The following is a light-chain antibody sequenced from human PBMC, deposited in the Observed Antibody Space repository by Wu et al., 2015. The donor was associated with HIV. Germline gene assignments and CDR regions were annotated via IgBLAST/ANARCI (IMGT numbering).Light chain of an antibody. CDR2: DAS. CDR1: QSVGSF. CDR3: QQRANWPLT. J-gene: IGKJ4*01. Sequence: TLSCRASQSVGSFLAWYQQRPGQAPRLLIYDASNRATDIPGRFSGSGFATDFTLTISSLEPEDFAVYYCQQRANWPLTFGGGTKVEIK. V-gene: IGKV3-11*01.